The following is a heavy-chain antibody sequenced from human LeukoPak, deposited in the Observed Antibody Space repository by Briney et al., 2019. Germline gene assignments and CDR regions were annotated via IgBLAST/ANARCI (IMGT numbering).Heavy chain of an antibody. CDR3: ARRDSSGWSHLFDY. CDR2: INRDGSAI. D-gene: IGHD6-19*01. V-gene: IGHV3-7*01. Sequence: GGSLRLSCAASGFTLSNYWMSWVRQAPGKGLEWVANINRDGSAIFYVDSVKGRFTISRDNAKNTLYLQMNSLRAEDTAVYYCARRDSSGWSHLFDYWGQGTPVTVSS. CDR1: GFTLSNYW. J-gene: IGHJ4*02.